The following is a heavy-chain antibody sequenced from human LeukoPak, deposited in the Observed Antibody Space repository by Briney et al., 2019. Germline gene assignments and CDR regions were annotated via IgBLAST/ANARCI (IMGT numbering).Heavy chain of an antibody. Sequence: SETLSLTCAVYGGSFSGYYWSWIRQPPGKGLECVGELTPSGSTIYNPSLKSRVTISVDTSKNQMSLKVTFVTAADTAVYYCAKEPGYCSGGICYGGWFDPWGQGTLVTVSS. CDR2: LTPSGST. D-gene: IGHD2-15*01. V-gene: IGHV4-34*01. CDR3: AKEPGYCSGGICYGGWFDP. CDR1: GGSFSGYY. J-gene: IGHJ5*02.